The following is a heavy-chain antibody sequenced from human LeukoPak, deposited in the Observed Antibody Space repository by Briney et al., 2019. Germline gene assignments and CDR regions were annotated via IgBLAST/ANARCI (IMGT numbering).Heavy chain of an antibody. V-gene: IGHV4-39*01. CDR2: VYYSGST. Sequence: PSETLSLTCTVSGGSISTSSYYWGWIRQPPGKGLERIGSVYYSGSTYYSPSLKTRVTMSVDTSKNQFSLKLSSVTAADTAVYYCARLGVTILYWGQGTLVTVSS. J-gene: IGHJ4*02. CDR3: ARLGVTILY. CDR1: GGSISTSSYY. D-gene: IGHD3-3*01.